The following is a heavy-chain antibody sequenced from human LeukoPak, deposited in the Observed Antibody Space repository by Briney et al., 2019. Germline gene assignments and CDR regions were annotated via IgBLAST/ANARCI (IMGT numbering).Heavy chain of an antibody. CDR1: GFTFSSYA. D-gene: IGHD5-18*01. CDR2: ISGSGGST. J-gene: IGHJ6*02. V-gene: IGHV3-23*01. Sequence: PGGSLRLSCAASGFTFSSYAMSWVRQAPGKGLEWVSAISGSGGSTYYADSVKGRFTISRDNSKNTLYLQMNSLRAEDTAVYCCAKVKGLWFSYGMDVWGQGTTVTVSS. CDR3: AKVKGLWFSYGMDV.